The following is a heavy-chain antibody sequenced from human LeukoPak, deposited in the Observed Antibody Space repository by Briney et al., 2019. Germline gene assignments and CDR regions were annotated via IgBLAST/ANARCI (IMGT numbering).Heavy chain of an antibody. CDR2: INAGNGNT. D-gene: IGHD3-10*01. V-gene: IGHV1-3*01. CDR3: ARSLAGVFDY. J-gene: IGHJ4*02. Sequence: ASVTVSCTASGYTFTTYAMHWVRQAPGQRLEWMGWINAGNGNTKYSQKFQGRVTITRDTSASTAYMELSSLRSEDTAVYYCARSLAGVFDYWGQGTLVTVSS. CDR1: GYTFTTYA.